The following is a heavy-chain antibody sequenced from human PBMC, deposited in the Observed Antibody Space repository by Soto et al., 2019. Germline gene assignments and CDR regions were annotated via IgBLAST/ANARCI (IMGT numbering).Heavy chain of an antibody. CDR2: IYYSGST. V-gene: IGHV4-31*03. CDR3: ARDGYTLFDY. J-gene: IGHJ4*02. D-gene: IGHD5-12*01. Sequence: SETLSLTYTVSGGSISSGGYYWSWIRQHPGKGLEWIGYIYYSGSTYYNPSLKSRVTISVDTSKNQFSLKLSSVTAADTAVYYCARDGYTLFDYWGQGTLVTVSS. CDR1: GGSISSGGYY.